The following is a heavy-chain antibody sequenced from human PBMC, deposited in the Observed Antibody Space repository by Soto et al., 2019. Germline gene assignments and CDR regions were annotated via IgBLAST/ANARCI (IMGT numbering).Heavy chain of an antibody. CDR3: ARDPDGIIDFDY. CDR2: ITSDSSTR. CDR1: GFTFSSFG. V-gene: IGHV3-48*02. J-gene: IGHJ4*02. Sequence: LRLSCAVSGFTFSSFGMNWVRQAPGKRLEWISYITSDSSTRHYADFVKGRFTISRDNAKNSLYLQMNSLRDEDTAVYFCARDPDGIIDFDYWGQGTPVTLSS. D-gene: IGHD3-10*01.